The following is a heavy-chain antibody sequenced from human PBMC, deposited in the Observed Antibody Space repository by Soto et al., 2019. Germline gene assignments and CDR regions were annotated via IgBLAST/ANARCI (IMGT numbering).Heavy chain of an antibody. CDR1: GGSINTATHS. Sequence: QLQLQESGSGLVKPSQTLSLTCAVSGGSINTATHSWSWIRQPPGKGLEWIGCIYHSGSTYYNPSVKSRVTISIDKSNNQFSLRLSSVTAADTAVYYCFRGGGVTTTGDDYWGQGILVTVSS. D-gene: IGHD4-4*01. CDR2: IYHSGST. CDR3: FRGGGVTTTGDDY. J-gene: IGHJ4*02. V-gene: IGHV4-30-2*01.